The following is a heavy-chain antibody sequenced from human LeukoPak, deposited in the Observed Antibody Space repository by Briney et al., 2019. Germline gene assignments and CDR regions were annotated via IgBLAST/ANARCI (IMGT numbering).Heavy chain of an antibody. J-gene: IGHJ4*02. Sequence: GGSLRLSCAASGFTFDDYAMHGVRQAPGKGLEWVSSISWNSDSVAYADSVKGRFTISRDNAKNTLSLQMNSLRAEDTALYYCAKDINWIPTQPFDYWGQGTLVTVSS. CDR2: ISWNSDSV. CDR1: GFTFDDYA. CDR3: AKDINWIPTQPFDY. V-gene: IGHV3-9*01. D-gene: IGHD1-20*01.